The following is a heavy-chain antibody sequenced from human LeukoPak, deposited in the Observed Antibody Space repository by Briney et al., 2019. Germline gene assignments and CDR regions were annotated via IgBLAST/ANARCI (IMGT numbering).Heavy chain of an antibody. CDR1: GYTFTGYY. CDR2: INPNSGGT. CDR3: ARDTSSYGYGNPFPFDY. V-gene: IGHV1-2*02. D-gene: IGHD5-18*01. Sequence: ASVKFSCKASGYTFTGYYMHCVRQAPGQGREWMGWINPNSGGTNYAQKLQGRVTMTTDTSTSTAYMELRSLRSDDTAVYYCARDTSSYGYGNPFPFDYWGQGTLVTVSS. J-gene: IGHJ4*02.